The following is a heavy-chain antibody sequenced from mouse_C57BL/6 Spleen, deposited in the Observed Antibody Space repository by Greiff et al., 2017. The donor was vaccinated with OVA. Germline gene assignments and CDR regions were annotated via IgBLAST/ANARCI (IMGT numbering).Heavy chain of an antibody. CDR2: IDPSDSET. D-gene: IGHD1-1*01. CDR3: ARSDDGSSYGFAD. CDR1: GYTFTSYW. Sequence: QVQLQQPGAELVRPGSSVKLSCKASGYTFTSYWMHWVKQRPIQGLEWIGNIDPSDSETHYNQKFKDKATLTVDKSSSTAYMQLSSLTSEDSAVEDCARSDDGSSYGFADWGQGTLVTVSA. J-gene: IGHJ3*01. V-gene: IGHV1-52*01.